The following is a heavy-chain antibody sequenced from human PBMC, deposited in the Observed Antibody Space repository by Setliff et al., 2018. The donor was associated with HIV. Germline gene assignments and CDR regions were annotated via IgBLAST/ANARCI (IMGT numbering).Heavy chain of an antibody. CDR3: ARVGGFFGEARPPPDY. CDR2: IYSGGST. D-gene: IGHD3-10*01. V-gene: IGHV4-39*07. CDR1: GGSISSSSYY. J-gene: IGHJ4*02. Sequence: LSLTCTVSGGSISSSSYYWGWIRQPPGKGLEWIGNIYSGGSTYYNPSLKSRVTISVDTSKNQFSLKLNSVTAADTAVYYCARVGGFFGEARPPPDYWGQGALVTVSS.